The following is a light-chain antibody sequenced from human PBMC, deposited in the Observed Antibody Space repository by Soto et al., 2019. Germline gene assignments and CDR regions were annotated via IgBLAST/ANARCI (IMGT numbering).Light chain of an antibody. J-gene: IGLJ1*01. V-gene: IGLV2-8*01. CDR3: SSYAGSNNSYV. CDR1: NSDIGTHNS. Sequence: QSALTQPASVSGSPGQSISISCTGTNSDIGTHNSVSWYRQHPGKAPKLMIYEVTKRPSGVPDRFSGSKSGNTASLTVSGLQADDEADYYCSSYAGSNNSYVFGTGTKVTVL. CDR2: EVT.